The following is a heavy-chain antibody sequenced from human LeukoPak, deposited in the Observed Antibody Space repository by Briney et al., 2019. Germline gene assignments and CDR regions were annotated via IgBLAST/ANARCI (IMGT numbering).Heavy chain of an antibody. CDR1: GASITHDY. Sequence: PSETLSLTCTVSGASITHDYWSWLRQTPEKGLEWIAYIQYSGSTFYNPSLRSRVTISLDTSKNQFSLKLASVTAADTAVYYCARGGSQFDHWGQGALVTVSS. J-gene: IGHJ4*02. D-gene: IGHD5-12*01. CDR2: IQYSGST. CDR3: ARGGSQFDH. V-gene: IGHV4-59*01.